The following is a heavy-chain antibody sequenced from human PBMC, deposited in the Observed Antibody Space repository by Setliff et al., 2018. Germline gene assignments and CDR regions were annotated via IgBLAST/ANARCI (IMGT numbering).Heavy chain of an antibody. CDR3: ASANTPGYYYFDY. V-gene: IGHV3-73*01. CDR2: IRSRPDNYAT. Sequence: GGSLRLSCVASGFTFSGSAMHWVRQASGKGLEWVGRIRSRPDNYATLYAASVKGRFTISRDDSENTAYLQMNSLKTEDTAVYYCASANTPGYYYFDYWGQGTLVTVSS. J-gene: IGHJ4*02. D-gene: IGHD1-26*01. CDR1: GFTFSGSA.